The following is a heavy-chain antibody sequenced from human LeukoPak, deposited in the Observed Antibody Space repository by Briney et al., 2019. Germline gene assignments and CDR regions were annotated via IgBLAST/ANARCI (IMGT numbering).Heavy chain of an antibody. CDR1: GGSVSSGSYY. D-gene: IGHD3-22*01. CDR2: IYYSGST. CDR3: ARGDYYDSSGYYSPPDWFDP. Sequence: SETLSLTCTVSGGSVSSGSYYWSWIRQPPGKGLEWIGYIYYSGSTNYNPSLKSRVTISVDTSKNQFSLKLSSVTAADTAVYYCARGDYYDSSGYYSPPDWFDPWGQGTLVTVSS. V-gene: IGHV4-61*01. J-gene: IGHJ5*02.